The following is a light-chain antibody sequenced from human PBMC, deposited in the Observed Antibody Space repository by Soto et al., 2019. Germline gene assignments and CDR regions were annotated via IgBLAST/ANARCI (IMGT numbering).Light chain of an antibody. Sequence: IVRTQSAVTVSVSPGERSTLSRLASQSVSSNLAWYQQKPGQSPSLLIYGAFTRATGIPARFSGTGSGTEFTLTISSLQSEDFALYYCQLYNDWPLTVGQGTKVEIK. CDR1: QSVSSN. CDR3: QLYNDWPLT. V-gene: IGKV3-15*01. J-gene: IGKJ1*01. CDR2: GAF.